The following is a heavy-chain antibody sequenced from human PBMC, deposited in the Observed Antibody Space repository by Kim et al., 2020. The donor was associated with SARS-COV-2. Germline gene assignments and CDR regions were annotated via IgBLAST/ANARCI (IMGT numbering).Heavy chain of an antibody. CDR3: ARSWDV. Sequence: KPNSGGTNYAQKFQGRVTMTRDTSISTAYMGLGRLRSDDTAVYYCARSWDVWGQGTTVTVSS. J-gene: IGHJ6*02. CDR2: KPNSGGT. V-gene: IGHV1-2*02.